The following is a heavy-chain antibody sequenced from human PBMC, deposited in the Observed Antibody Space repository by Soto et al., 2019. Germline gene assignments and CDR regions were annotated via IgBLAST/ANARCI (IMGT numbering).Heavy chain of an antibody. CDR1: GFTFSSYW. CDR3: AVAVAGPMAIGY. V-gene: IGHV3-74*01. J-gene: IGHJ4*02. CDR2: INSDGSST. D-gene: IGHD6-19*01. Sequence: EVQLVESGGGLVQPGGSLRLSCAASGFTFSSYWMHWVRQAPGKGLVWVSRINSDGSSTSYADSVKGRFTISRDNVKKTLYLQMNSLRAEDTAVYYCAVAVAGPMAIGYWGQGTLVTVSS.